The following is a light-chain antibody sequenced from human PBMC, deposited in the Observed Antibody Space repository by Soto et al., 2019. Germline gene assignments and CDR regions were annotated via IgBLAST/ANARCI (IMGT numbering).Light chain of an antibody. CDR2: GAS. J-gene: IGKJ4*01. V-gene: IGKV3D-7*01. Sequence: EIVMTQSPATLSLSPGERVTLSCRASQSISKTYLSWYQQKPGQAPRLLIYGASTRATGVPARFSGSGSGTDFTLTISGLQPEDFAVYFCHQDYTLPLTFGGGTKVESK. CDR3: HQDYTLPLT. CDR1: QSISKTY.